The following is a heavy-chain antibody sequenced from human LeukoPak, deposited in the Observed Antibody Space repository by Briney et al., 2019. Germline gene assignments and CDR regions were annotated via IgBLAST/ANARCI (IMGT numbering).Heavy chain of an antibody. Sequence: ASVKVSCKASGCAFTSYAIHWVRQAPGQRLEWLGWINAGNGDTKYSQRFQGRVTITRDTSATTAYMELTSLRSEDTAVYYCARGYCSSTSCQYYFDYWGQGTLVTVSS. V-gene: IGHV1-3*01. D-gene: IGHD2-2*01. J-gene: IGHJ4*02. CDR1: GCAFTSYA. CDR2: INAGNGDT. CDR3: ARGYCSSTSCQYYFDY.